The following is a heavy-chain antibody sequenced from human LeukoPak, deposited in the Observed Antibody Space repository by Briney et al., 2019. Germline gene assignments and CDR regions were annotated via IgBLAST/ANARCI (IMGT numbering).Heavy chain of an antibody. D-gene: IGHD2/OR15-2a*01. CDR3: ASTNRLDY. CDR1: GFTFSSYG. CDR2: ISSSSSYI. Sequence: GGSLRLSCAASGFTFSSYGMHWVRQAPGKGLEWVSSISSSSSYIYYADSVKGRFTISRDNAKNTLYLQMNSLRAEDTAVYYCASTNRLDYWGQGTLVTVSS. V-gene: IGHV3-21*01. J-gene: IGHJ4*02.